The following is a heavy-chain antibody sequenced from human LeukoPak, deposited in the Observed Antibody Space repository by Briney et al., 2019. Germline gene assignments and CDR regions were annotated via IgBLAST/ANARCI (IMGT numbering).Heavy chain of an antibody. CDR3: AKDQAIFGVVITHFDY. Sequence: GGSLRLSCAASGFTFSSYGMHWVRQAPGKGLEWVAFIRYDGSNKYYADSVKGRFTISRDNSKNTLYLQMNSLRAEDTAVYYCAKDQAIFGVVITHFDYWGQGTLVTVSS. V-gene: IGHV3-30*02. J-gene: IGHJ4*02. CDR2: IRYDGSNK. D-gene: IGHD3-3*01. CDR1: GFTFSSYG.